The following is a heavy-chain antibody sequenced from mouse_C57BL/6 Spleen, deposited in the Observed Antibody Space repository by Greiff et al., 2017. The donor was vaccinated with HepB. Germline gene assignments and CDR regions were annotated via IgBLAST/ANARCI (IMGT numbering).Heavy chain of an antibody. V-gene: IGHV1-19*01. D-gene: IGHD2-1*01. CDR1: GYTFTDYY. J-gene: IGHJ4*01. Sequence: EVQLQQSGPVLVKPGASVKMSCKASGYTFTDYYMNWVKQSHGKSLEWIGVINPYNGGTSYNQKFKGKATLTVDKSSSTAYMELNSLTSEDSAVYYCARGGYGNSYYYAMDYWGQGTSVTVSS. CDR2: INPYNGGT. CDR3: ARGGYGNSYYYAMDY.